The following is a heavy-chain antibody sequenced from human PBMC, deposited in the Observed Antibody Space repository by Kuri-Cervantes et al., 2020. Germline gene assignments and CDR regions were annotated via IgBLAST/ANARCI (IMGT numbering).Heavy chain of an antibody. CDR1: GYTFTSYE. Sequence: ASVKVSCKASGYTFTSYEINWVRQATGQGLEWMGWINPNSGGTNYAQKFQGRVTMTRDTSISTAYMELRSLRSDDTAVYYCARGSSGWYLGAWFDPWGQGTLVTVSS. CDR3: ARGSSGWYLGAWFDP. V-gene: IGHV1-2*02. D-gene: IGHD6-19*01. CDR2: INPNSGGT. J-gene: IGHJ5*02.